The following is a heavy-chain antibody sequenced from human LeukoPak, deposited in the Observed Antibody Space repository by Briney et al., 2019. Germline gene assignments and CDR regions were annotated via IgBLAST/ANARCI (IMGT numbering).Heavy chain of an antibody. V-gene: IGHV3-23*01. D-gene: IGHD2-2*01. CDR2: ISGSGGST. CDR1: GFTFSNSA. CDR3: AKDREGYCSSSTCSLLDY. Sequence: GGSLRLSCAASGFTFSNSAMSWVRQAPGKGLEWVSAISGSGGSTYYADSVKGRFTISRDNSKNTLYLQMNSLRAEDTAAYYCAKDREGYCSSSTCSLLDYWGQGTLVTVSS. J-gene: IGHJ4*02.